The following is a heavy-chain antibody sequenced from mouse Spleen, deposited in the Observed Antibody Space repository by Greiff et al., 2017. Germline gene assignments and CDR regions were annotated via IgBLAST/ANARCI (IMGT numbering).Heavy chain of an antibody. J-gene: IGHJ4*01. V-gene: IGHV1-42*01. Sequence: VQLQQSGPELVKPGASVKISCKASGYSFTGYYMNWVKQSPEKSLEWIGEINPSTGGTTYNQKFKAKATLTVDKSSSTAYMQLKSLTSEDSAVYYCARQGSWGRGYYYAMDYWGQGTSVTVSS. CDR1: GYSFTGYY. D-gene: IGHD4-1*01. CDR2: INPSTGGT. CDR3: ARQGSWGRGYYYAMDY.